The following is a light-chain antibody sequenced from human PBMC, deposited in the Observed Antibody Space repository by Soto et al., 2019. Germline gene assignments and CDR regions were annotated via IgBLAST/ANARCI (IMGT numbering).Light chain of an antibody. CDR2: GAS. CDR3: QQYNSPGT. Sequence: EIVLTQSPGTLSLSPEERATLSCRASQSVSSSYLAWYQQKPGQAPRLLIYGASSRATGIPDRFSGSGSGTDFTLTISSLQPDDFATYYCQQYNSPGTFGQGTKVDI. CDR1: QSVSSSY. J-gene: IGKJ1*01. V-gene: IGKV3-20*01.